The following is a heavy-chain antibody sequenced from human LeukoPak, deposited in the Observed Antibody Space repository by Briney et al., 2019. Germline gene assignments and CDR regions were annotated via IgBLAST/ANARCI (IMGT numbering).Heavy chain of an antibody. CDR1: GLTFSNYG. CDR2: MSYDGSNK. CDR3: AKGDGVMVTAPEYYFDY. J-gene: IGHJ4*01. Sequence: GGFLRLSCAASGLTFSNYGMHWVRQAPGKGLEWVAVMSYDGSNKFYADSVKGRFTISRDNSKNTLYLQMNSLRAEDTALYYCAKGDGVMVTAPEYYFDYWGQGTLVTVSS. D-gene: IGHD2-21*02. V-gene: IGHV3-30*18.